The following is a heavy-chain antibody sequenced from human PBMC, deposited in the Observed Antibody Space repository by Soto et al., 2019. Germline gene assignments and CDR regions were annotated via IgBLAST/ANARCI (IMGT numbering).Heavy chain of an antibody. V-gene: IGHV3-30*18. J-gene: IGHJ4*02. Sequence: QVQLVESGGGVVQPGRSLRPSCAASGFTFSSYGMHWVRQAPGKGLEWVAVISYDGSNKYYADSVKGRFTISRDNSKNTLYLQMNSLRAEDTAVYYCAKDGWELLYYFDYWGQGTLVTVSS. D-gene: IGHD1-26*01. CDR1: GFTFSSYG. CDR3: AKDGWELLYYFDY. CDR2: ISYDGSNK.